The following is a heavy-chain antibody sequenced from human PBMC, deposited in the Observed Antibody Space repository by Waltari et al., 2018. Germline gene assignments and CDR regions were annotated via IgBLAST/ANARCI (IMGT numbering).Heavy chain of an antibody. CDR1: GGSISSSSYY. J-gene: IGHJ4*02. Sequence: QLQLQESGPGLVKPSETLSLTCTVSGGSISSSSYYWGWIRQPPGKGLEWIGSIYYSGSTYYNRSLKSRGTISEEPSKNQFSLKRSSGTAADTAVYYGGRGAGGGDGDGYFDYWGQGTLVTVSS. CDR3: GRGAGGGDGDGYFDY. CDR2: IYYSGST. V-gene: IGHV4-39*07. D-gene: IGHD4-17*01.